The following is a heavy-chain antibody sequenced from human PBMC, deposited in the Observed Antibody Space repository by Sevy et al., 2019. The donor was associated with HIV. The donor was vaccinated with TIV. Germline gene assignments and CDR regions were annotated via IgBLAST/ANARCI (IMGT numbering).Heavy chain of an antibody. Sequence: GGSLRLSRAASGFTFSSYSMNWVRQAPGKGLEWVSSISGFSNYIYYADSVKGRFSISRDNAKNSLYLQMNSLRAEDTAIYYCARGVQTYDAFDIWGQGTMVTVSS. CDR3: ARGVQTYDAFDI. V-gene: IGHV3-21*01. J-gene: IGHJ3*02. CDR2: ISGFSNYI. D-gene: IGHD6-6*01. CDR1: GFTFSSYS.